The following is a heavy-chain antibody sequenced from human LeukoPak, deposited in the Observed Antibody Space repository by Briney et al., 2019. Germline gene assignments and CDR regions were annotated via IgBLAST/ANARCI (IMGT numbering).Heavy chain of an antibody. Sequence: SVKVSCKASGGTFSSYAISWVRQAPGQGLEWMGGIIPIFGTANYAQKFQGRVTITTDESTSTAYMELSSLRSEDTAVYYCASDYYDSSGYNYWGQGTLATVSS. J-gene: IGHJ4*02. CDR3: ASDYYDSSGYNY. V-gene: IGHV1-69*05. D-gene: IGHD3-22*01. CDR1: GGTFSSYA. CDR2: IIPIFGTA.